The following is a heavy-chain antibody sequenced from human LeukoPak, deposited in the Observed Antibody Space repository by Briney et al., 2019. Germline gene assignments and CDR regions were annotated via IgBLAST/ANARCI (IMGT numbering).Heavy chain of an antibody. D-gene: IGHD6-19*01. Sequence: GGSLRLSCAASGFTFSSHSMNWVRQAPGKGLEWVSSISGSSSYIYYAESVKGRFTISRDNAKNSVYLQMNSLRAEDTAVYYCARHQAPVTGTAPIDYWGQGTLVTVSS. CDR1: GFTFSSHS. J-gene: IGHJ4*02. V-gene: IGHV3-21*01. CDR3: ARHQAPVTGTAPIDY. CDR2: ISGSSSYI.